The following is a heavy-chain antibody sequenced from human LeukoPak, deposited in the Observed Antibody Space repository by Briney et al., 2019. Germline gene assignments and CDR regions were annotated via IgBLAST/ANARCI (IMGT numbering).Heavy chain of an antibody. CDR1: GFTFSNSW. D-gene: IGHD5-18*01. Sequence: GGSLRLSCAASGFTFSNSWMHWIRQAPGKGLVWVSRINSDGSRTNYADCVKGRFTISRDNAKNTVFLQMNSLRAEDAAVYYCARVITGSTYGQFDYWGQGALATVSS. CDR2: INSDGSRT. V-gene: IGHV3-74*01. CDR3: ARVITGSTYGQFDY. J-gene: IGHJ4*02.